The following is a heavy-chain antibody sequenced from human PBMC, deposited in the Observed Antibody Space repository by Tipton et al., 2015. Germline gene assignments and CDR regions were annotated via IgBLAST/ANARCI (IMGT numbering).Heavy chain of an antibody. V-gene: IGHV3-74*01. CDR2: ITADGGGT. CDR3: ARSPQDPAVDY. Sequence: SLRLSCTASGFTFSLHWMHWVRQAPGKGLVWVSRITADGGGTGYADSVQGRFTISRDNARNTLYLQMNSLRADDTAVYYCARSPQDPAVDYWGQGNLVTVSS. CDR1: GFTFSLHW. J-gene: IGHJ4*02.